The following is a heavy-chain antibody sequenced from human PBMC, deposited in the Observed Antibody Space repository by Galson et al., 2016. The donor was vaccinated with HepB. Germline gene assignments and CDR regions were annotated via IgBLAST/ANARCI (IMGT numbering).Heavy chain of an antibody. CDR2: IDWDNNK. CDR1: GFTLSTSGMC. CDR3: ARYSCSSSATDS. J-gene: IGHJ4*02. D-gene: IGHD6-6*01. V-gene: IGHV2-70*13. Sequence: PALVKPTQTLTLTCTLSGFTLSTSGMCVSWIRQPPGKALEWLALIDWDNNKYYNTSLKTRLTISKDTSKNQVVLTLSNMDPVDTATYYCARYSCSSSATDSCGEGTLVTVSS.